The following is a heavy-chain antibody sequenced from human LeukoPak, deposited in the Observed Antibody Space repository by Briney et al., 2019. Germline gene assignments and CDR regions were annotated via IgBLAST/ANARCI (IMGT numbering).Heavy chain of an antibody. V-gene: IGHV3-7*01. CDR1: GFTVSSNY. D-gene: IGHD2-15*01. Sequence: GGSLRLSCAASGFTVSSNYMSWVRQAPGKGLEWVANIKQDGSEKYYVDSVKGRFTISRDNAKNSLYLQMNSLRAEDTAVYYCARLYCSGGSCYHWGQGTLVTVSS. J-gene: IGHJ4*02. CDR3: ARLYCSGGSCYH. CDR2: IKQDGSEK.